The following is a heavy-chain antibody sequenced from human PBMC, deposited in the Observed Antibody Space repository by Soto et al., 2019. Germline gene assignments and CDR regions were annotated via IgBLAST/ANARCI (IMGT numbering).Heavy chain of an antibody. CDR3: ARKPPITVNTPIGDY. CDR1: GYTFTSYG. J-gene: IGHJ4*02. V-gene: IGHV1-18*01. D-gene: IGHD4-17*01. CDR2: ISAYNGNT. Sequence: ASVKVSCKASGYTFTSYGISWVRQAPGQGLEWMGWISAYNGNTNYAQKLQGRVTMTTDTSTSTAYMELRSLRSDDTAVYYCARKPPITVNTPIGDYWGQGTLVTVSS.